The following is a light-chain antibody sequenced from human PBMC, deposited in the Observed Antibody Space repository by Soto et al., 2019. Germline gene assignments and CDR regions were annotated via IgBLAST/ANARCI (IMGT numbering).Light chain of an antibody. CDR2: DVS. J-gene: IGLJ1*01. Sequence: QSVLTQPASVSGSPGQSITISCTGTSSDVGGYNYVSWYQQHPGKAHKLMIYDVSNRPSGVSNRFSGSKSGSTASLTISGLQAEDEADYYCSSYTSSSTPYVFGTGTKVTVL. V-gene: IGLV2-14*01. CDR3: SSYTSSSTPYV. CDR1: SSDVGGYNY.